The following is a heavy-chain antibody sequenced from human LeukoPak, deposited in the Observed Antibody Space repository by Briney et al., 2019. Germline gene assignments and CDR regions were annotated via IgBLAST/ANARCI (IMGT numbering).Heavy chain of an antibody. Sequence: SETLSLTCTVSGGSISSGGYYWSWIRQHPGKGLEWIGYIYYSGSTNYNPSLESRVTISVDTSKNQFSLKLSSVTAADTAVYYCARHRFGELLLPDAFDIWGQGTMVTVSS. V-gene: IGHV4-61*08. CDR1: GGSISSGGYY. J-gene: IGHJ3*02. CDR2: IYYSGST. CDR3: ARHRFGELLLPDAFDI. D-gene: IGHD3-10*01.